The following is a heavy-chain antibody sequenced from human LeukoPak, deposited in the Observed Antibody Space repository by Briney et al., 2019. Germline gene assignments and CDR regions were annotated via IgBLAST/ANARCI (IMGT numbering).Heavy chain of an antibody. J-gene: IGHJ6*02. CDR2: ISYDGSNK. V-gene: IGHV3-30*04. D-gene: IGHD5-12*01. Sequence: GGSLRLSCAASGFTFSSYAMHWVRQAPGKGLEWVAVISYDGSNKYYADSVKGRFTISRDNSKNTLYLQMNSLRAEDTAVYYCARDSPISGYYYYYGMDVWGQGTTVNVSS. CDR3: ARDSPISGYYYYYGMDV. CDR1: GFTFSSYA.